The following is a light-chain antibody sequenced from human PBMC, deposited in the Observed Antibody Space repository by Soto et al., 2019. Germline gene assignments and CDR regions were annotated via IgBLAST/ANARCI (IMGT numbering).Light chain of an antibody. CDR1: PSVSGSN. CDR3: QRRSNRPPIS. Sequence: IVLTQSPSTLSLSPGDRAPLSCRASPSVSGSNLAWYQQKPGQAPRLVIYDASNRATGIPARFSGSGSGTDFTLTISSLEPENLAIHVRQRRSNRPPISFGPETG. CDR2: DAS. V-gene: IGKV3-11*01. J-gene: IGKJ5*01.